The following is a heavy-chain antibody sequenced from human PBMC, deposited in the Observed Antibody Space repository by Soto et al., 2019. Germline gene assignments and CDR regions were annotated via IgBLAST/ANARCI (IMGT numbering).Heavy chain of an antibody. CDR2: ISGLRGNI. Sequence: QAQLVQSGAEVKKPGDSVKVSCKASGYTFSGYSITWVRQAPGQGLVWMGCISGLRGNIKYGQKFQGRVTMTADTPTSTAYLEVRSLGSDYTAVYYCARENVDYDDTSAYDGMDVWGQGTTVIVSS. V-gene: IGHV1-18*01. J-gene: IGHJ6*02. CDR3: ARENVDYDDTSAYDGMDV. CDR1: GYTFSGYS. D-gene: IGHD3-22*01.